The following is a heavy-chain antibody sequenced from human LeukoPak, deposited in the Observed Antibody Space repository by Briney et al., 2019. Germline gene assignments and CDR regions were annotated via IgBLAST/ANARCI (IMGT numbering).Heavy chain of an antibody. CDR2: IYHSGST. V-gene: IGHV4-59*12. Sequence: SETLSLTCTVSGGSISSYYWSWIRQPPGKGLEWIGYIYHSGSTYYNPSLKSRVTISVDRSKNQFSLKLSSVTAADTAVYYCATAGYSSSYWGQGTLVTVSS. J-gene: IGHJ4*02. CDR1: GGSISSYY. CDR3: ATAGYSSSY. D-gene: IGHD6-6*01.